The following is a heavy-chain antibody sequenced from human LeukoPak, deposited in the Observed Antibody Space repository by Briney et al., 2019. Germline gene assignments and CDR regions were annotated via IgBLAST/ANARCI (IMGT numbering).Heavy chain of an antibody. Sequence: GGSLRLSCGASGFTFSSYGMHWVHQAPGKGLEWVAVIWYDGSNKYYADSVKGRFTISRDNSKNTLYLQMNSLRAEDTAVYYCARTAMDGYFDYWGQGTLVTVSS. CDR2: IWYDGSNK. CDR1: GFTFSSYG. V-gene: IGHV3-33*01. J-gene: IGHJ4*02. D-gene: IGHD5-18*01. CDR3: ARTAMDGYFDY.